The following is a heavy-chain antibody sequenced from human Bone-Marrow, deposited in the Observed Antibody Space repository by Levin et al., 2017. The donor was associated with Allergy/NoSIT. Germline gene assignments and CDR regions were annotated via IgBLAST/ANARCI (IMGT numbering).Heavy chain of an antibody. V-gene: IGHV7-4-1*02. J-gene: IGHJ4*02. CDR1: GYTFINYA. Sequence: ASVKVSCKASGYTFINYAMIWVRQAPGQGLEWMGWIKTNTGNPTYAQGFTGRFVFSVDTSVSTAYLEISSLKAEDTAVYYCASGPHSSALYLDYWGQGSLVTVSS. CDR2: IKTNTGNP. CDR3: ASGPHSSALYLDY. D-gene: IGHD6-19*01.